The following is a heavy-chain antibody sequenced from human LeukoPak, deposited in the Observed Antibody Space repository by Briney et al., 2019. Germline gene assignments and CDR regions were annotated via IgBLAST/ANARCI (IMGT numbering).Heavy chain of an antibody. CDR1: GFTFSSYA. Sequence: GGSLRLSCAASGFTFSSYAMHWVRQAPGKGLEWVAVISYDGSNKYYADSVKGRFTISRDNSKNTLYLQMNSLRAEDTAVYYCARSGSPLYCSSTSCSPGAFDIWGHGTMVTVSS. J-gene: IGHJ3*02. CDR2: ISYDGSNK. V-gene: IGHV3-30-3*01. CDR3: ARSGSPLYCSSTSCSPGAFDI. D-gene: IGHD2-2*01.